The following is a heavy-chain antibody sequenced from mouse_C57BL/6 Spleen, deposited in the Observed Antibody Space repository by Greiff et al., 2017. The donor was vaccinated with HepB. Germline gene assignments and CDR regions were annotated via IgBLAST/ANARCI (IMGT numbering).Heavy chain of an antibody. CDR1: GYTFTSYW. CDR2: IDPSDSET. V-gene: IGHV1-52*01. D-gene: IGHD2-5*01. CDR3: ARHYSNYIWYFDV. Sequence: QVQLQQPGAELVRPGSSVKLSCKASGYTFTSYWMPLVKQGPIQGLEWIGNIDPSDSETHYNQKFKDKATLTVDKSSSTAYMQLSSLTSEDSAVYYCARHYSNYIWYFDVWGTGTTVTVSS. J-gene: IGHJ1*03.